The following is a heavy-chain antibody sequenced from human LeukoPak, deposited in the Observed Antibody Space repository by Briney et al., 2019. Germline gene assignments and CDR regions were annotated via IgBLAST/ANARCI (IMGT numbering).Heavy chain of an antibody. V-gene: IGHV3-48*04. CDR3: ARGNCSSISCYPHDAFDI. Sequence: GGSLRLSCAASGFTFSSYNMNWVRQAPGKGLEWVSHISSSSSTIYYADSVKGRFTISRDNAKNSLSLQMNSLRAEDTAVYYCARGNCSSISCYPHDAFDIWGQGTMVTVSS. CDR2: ISSSSSTI. D-gene: IGHD2-2*01. J-gene: IGHJ3*02. CDR1: GFTFSSYN.